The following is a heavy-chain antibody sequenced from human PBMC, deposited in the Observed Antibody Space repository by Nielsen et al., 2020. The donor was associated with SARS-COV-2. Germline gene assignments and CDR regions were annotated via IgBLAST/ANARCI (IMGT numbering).Heavy chain of an antibody. D-gene: IGHD3/OR15-3a*01. J-gene: IGHJ6*02. CDR1: GYTFTDYY. CDR2: INPYSGGT. Sequence: ASVNVSCKASGYTFTDYYIHWVRQAPGQGLEWMGRINPYSGGTNYAQKFQGTVTMTRDASISTVYMELTSDDTAVYYCARARATIFGLVMSYGMDVWGQGTTVTVSS. V-gene: IGHV1-2*06. CDR3: ARARATIFGLVMSYGMDV.